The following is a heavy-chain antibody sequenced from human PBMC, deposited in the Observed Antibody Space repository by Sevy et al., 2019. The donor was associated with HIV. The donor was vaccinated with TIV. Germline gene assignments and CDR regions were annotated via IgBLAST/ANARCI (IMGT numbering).Heavy chain of an antibody. CDR2: IWYDGSNK. V-gene: IGHV3-33*01. Sequence: GGSLRLSCAASGFTFSKYGMHWVRQAPGKGLEWVALIWYDGSNKYYADSVKGRFTISRDNSKNTLYLQMNSLRAEDTAVYYCASGAYYYASRTENFDYWGQGTLVTVSS. J-gene: IGHJ4*02. D-gene: IGHD3-10*01. CDR1: GFTFSKYG. CDR3: ASGAYYYASRTENFDY.